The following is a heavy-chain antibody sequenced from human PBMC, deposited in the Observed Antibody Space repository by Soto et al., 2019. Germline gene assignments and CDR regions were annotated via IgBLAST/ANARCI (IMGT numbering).Heavy chain of an antibody. CDR3: ARRDSGGYYRYFDS. CDR2: TGSGTGPG. CDR1: GGTFSTTP. V-gene: IGHV1-69*06. D-gene: IGHD2-21*02. J-gene: IGHJ4*02. Sequence: QVQLVQSGAEVKKPGSSVKVSCKASGGTFSTTPISWVRQAPGQGLEWMGGTGSGTGPGNNAQKFQGRLTITADKSTNTAYMELSSLSSEDTAIYYCARRDSGGYYRYFDSWGQGTLVTVSS.